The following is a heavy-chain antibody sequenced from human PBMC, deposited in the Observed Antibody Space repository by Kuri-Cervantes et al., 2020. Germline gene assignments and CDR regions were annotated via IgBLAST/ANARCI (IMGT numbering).Heavy chain of an antibody. V-gene: IGHV3-7*03. Sequence: GESLKISCAASGFTFSGYWMSWVRQAPGKGLEWVANIKQDGSEKYYVDSVKGRFTISRDNAKNSLYLQMNSLRAEDTALYYCAKAPERNYYYGMDVWGQGTTVTVSS. J-gene: IGHJ6*02. CDR3: AKAPERNYYYGMDV. CDR1: GFTFSGYW. CDR2: IKQDGSEK.